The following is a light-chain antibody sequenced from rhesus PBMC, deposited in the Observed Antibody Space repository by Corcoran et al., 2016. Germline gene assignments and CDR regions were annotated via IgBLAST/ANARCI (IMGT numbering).Light chain of an antibody. CDR2: FVN. Sequence: DIQMTQSPSSLSSSVGDRVTITCRASQGISNYLNWYHQKPGQDPKLLIFFVNRLETGDTSRFRGSGSVTEFTLTISSLQPEDFATYYGQQYSTITMYTFGQGTKVEIK. CDR1: QGISNY. J-gene: IGKJ2*01. CDR3: QQYSTITMYT. V-gene: IGKV1-32*01.